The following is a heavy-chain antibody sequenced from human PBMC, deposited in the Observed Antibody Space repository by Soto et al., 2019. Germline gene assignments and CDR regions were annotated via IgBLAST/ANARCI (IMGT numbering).Heavy chain of an antibody. V-gene: IGHV1-3*01. J-gene: IGHJ4*02. D-gene: IGHD6-19*01. Sequence: ASVKVSCKASGYTFTSYAMHWVRQAPGQRLEWMGWINAGNGNTKYSQKFQGRVTITRDTSASTAYMEPSSLRSEDTAVYYCARGFDQGYSSGLYYFDYWGQGTLVTVSS. CDR1: GYTFTSYA. CDR2: INAGNGNT. CDR3: ARGFDQGYSSGLYYFDY.